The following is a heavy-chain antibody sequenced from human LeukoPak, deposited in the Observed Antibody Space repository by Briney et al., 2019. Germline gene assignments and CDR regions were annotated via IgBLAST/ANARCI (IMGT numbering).Heavy chain of an antibody. V-gene: IGHV3-21*01. Sequence: KSGGSLRLSCAASGFTFSSYSMNWVRQAPGKGLEWVSSISSSSSYIYYADSVKGRFTISRDNAKNSLYLQMNRLRAEDTAVYYCARDLKRSHLGYLGGWFDPWGQGTLVTVSS. CDR1: GFTFSSYS. CDR2: ISSSSSYI. D-gene: IGHD6-13*01. J-gene: IGHJ5*02. CDR3: ARDLKRSHLGYLGGWFDP.